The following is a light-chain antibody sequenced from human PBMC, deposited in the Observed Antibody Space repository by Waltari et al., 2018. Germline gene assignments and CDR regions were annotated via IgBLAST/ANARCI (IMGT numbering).Light chain of an antibody. J-gene: IGKJ5*01. CDR3: QQRSNWPPIT. Sequence: IVLIQSPVTLYLSLGERYTISCRASQSVSSYLAWYQQKPGQAPRLLIYEASNRATGIPARFSGSGSGTDFTLTISSLEPEDFAVYYCQQRSNWPPITFGQGTRLEIK. V-gene: IGKV3-11*01. CDR2: EAS. CDR1: QSVSSY.